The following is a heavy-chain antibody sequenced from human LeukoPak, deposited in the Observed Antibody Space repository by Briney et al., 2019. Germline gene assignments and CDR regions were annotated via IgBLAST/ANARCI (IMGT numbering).Heavy chain of an antibody. J-gene: IGHJ4*02. V-gene: IGHV3-48*03. Sequence: GGSLILSCAASGFTFSSYEMNWVRQAPGKGLEWLSYISSSGSTIYYADSMKGRFTISRDNAKNSLYLQMNSLRAEDTAVYYCTRDRGAVAATWFDYWGQGTLVTVSS. CDR3: TRDRGAVAATWFDY. CDR2: ISSSGSTI. CDR1: GFTFSSYE. D-gene: IGHD6-19*01.